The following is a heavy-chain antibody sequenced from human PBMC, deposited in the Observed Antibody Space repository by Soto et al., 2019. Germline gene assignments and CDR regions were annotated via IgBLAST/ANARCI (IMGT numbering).Heavy chain of an antibody. D-gene: IGHD6-19*01. CDR3: AKGAVAGTPTSYYYYGMDV. CDR1: GGTFRTYA. V-gene: IGHV1-69*12. J-gene: IGHJ6*02. CDR2: IIPIFGTV. Sequence: QVQLLQSGAEVKKPGSSVRVSCEASGGTFRTYAISWVRQAPGQGLEWMGEIIPIFGTVNYAQKFQGRVTLTADESTTNVDMDLRSLRSEDTAVYYCAKGAVAGTPTSYYYYGMDVWGQGTTVTVSS.